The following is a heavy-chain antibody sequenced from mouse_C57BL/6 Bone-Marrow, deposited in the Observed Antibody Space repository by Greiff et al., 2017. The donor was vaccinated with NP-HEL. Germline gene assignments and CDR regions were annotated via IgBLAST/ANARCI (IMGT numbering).Heavy chain of an antibody. V-gene: IGHV5-15*01. Sequence: EVQLVESGGGLVQPGGSLKLSCAASGFTFSDYGMAWVRQAPRKGPEWVAFISNLAYSIYYADTLTGRFTISRENAKNTLYLEMSSLRSEDTAMYYCARDDYDGGDYAMDYWGQGTSVTVSS. CDR3: ARDDYDGGDYAMDY. J-gene: IGHJ4*01. CDR2: ISNLAYSI. D-gene: IGHD2-4*01. CDR1: GFTFSDYG.